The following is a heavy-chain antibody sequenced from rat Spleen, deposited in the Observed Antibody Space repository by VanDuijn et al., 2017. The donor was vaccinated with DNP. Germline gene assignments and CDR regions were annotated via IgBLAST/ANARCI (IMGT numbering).Heavy chain of an antibody. CDR2: INKDSNTI. D-gene: IGHD1-9*01. J-gene: IGHJ2*01. Sequence: EVKLVESGGGLVQPGRSLKLSCAASGFNFNDYWMAWVRQAPGKGLEWIGEINKDSNTINYTPSLKAKFSISRDNAQNTLYLQMSKLGSGDTATYYCARLGYYGYKDFWGQGVMVTVSS. V-gene: IGHV4-2*01. CDR3: ARLGYYGYKDF. CDR1: GFNFNDYW.